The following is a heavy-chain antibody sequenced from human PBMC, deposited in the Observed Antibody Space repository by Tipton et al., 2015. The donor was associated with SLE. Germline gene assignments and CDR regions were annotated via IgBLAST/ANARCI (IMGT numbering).Heavy chain of an antibody. Sequence: TLSLTCTVSGGSISSSSYYWGWFRQPPGKGLDWIGCIYYSGSTYYNPSLKSRVTISGDTSKNQISLKLSSVTAADTAVYYCARHQPDDAFDIWGQGTMVTVSS. J-gene: IGHJ3*02. CDR1: GGSISSSSYY. CDR2: IYYSGST. CDR3: ARHQPDDAFDI. V-gene: IGHV4-39*07.